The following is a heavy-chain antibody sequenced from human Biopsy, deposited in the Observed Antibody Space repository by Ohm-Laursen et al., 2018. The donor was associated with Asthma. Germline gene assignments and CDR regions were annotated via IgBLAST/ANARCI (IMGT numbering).Heavy chain of an antibody. V-gene: IGHV4-34*01. CDR3: ARITNDRIAAAGRYYYYGMDV. D-gene: IGHD6-13*01. CDR2: INHSGST. J-gene: IGHJ6*02. CDR1: GGSFSGYY. Sequence: SETLSLTCSVYGGSFSGYYWSWIRQPPGKGLEWIGEINHSGSTNYNPSLKSRVTISVDTSKNHFSLKLSSVTAADTAVYYCARITNDRIAAAGRYYYYGMDVWGQGTTVTVSS.